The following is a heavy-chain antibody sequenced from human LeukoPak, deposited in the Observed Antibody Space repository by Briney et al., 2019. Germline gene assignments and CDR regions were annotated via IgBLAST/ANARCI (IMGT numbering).Heavy chain of an antibody. D-gene: IGHD4-11*01. Sequence: PGGSLRLSCAASGFTVSSTYMNWVRQAPGKGLEWVSAIYTYSGGGTKYADSVKGRFTISRDNSKNTLYLQMNSLRAEDTAVYYCARDRITVTTLSGVPTKYWGQGTLVTVSS. CDR3: ARDRITVTTLSGVPTKY. J-gene: IGHJ4*02. CDR2: IYTYSGGGT. V-gene: IGHV3-53*05. CDR1: GFTVSSTY.